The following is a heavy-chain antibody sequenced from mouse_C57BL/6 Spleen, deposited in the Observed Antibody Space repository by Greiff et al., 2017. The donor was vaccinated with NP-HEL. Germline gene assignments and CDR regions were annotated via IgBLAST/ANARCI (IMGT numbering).Heavy chain of an antibody. CDR3: AYGNYGEYFDY. D-gene: IGHD2-1*01. CDR1: GYTFTDYY. V-gene: IGHV1-26*01. CDR2: INPNNGGT. J-gene: IGHJ2*01. Sequence: EVQLQQSGPELVKPGASVKISCKASGYTFTDYYMNWVKQSHGKSLEWIGDINPNNGGTSYNQKFKGKATLTVDKSSSTAYMELRSLTSEDSAVYYCAYGNYGEYFDYWGQGTTLTVSS.